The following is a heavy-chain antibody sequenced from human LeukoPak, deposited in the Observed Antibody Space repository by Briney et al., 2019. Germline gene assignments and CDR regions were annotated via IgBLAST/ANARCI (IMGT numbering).Heavy chain of an antibody. J-gene: IGHJ4*02. V-gene: IGHV3-23*01. CDR1: GVTLSNYG. CDR3: AKRGVVIRVILVGFHKEAYYFDS. D-gene: IGHD3-22*01. Sequence: GGSLRLSCAVSGVTLSNYGMSWVRQAPGKGLEWVAGISDSGGRTNYADSVKGRFTISRDNSKNTLYLQMNSLRAEDTAVYFCAKRGVVIRVILVGFHKEAYYFDSWGQGALVTVSS. CDR2: ISDSGGRT.